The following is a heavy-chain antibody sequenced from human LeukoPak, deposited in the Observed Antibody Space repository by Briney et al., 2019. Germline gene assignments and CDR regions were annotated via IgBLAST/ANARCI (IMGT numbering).Heavy chain of an antibody. J-gene: IGHJ4*02. CDR2: IYHSGST. Sequence: SGTLSLTRAVSGGSISSSNWWSWVRQPPGKGLKWIGEIYHSGSTNYNPSLKSRVTISVDKSKNQFSLRLSSVTAADTAVYYCARASDYYDSSGYYYVRSDGVDYWGQGTLVTVSS. CDR3: ARASDYYDSSGYYYVRSDGVDY. D-gene: IGHD3-22*01. CDR1: GGSISSSNW. V-gene: IGHV4-4*02.